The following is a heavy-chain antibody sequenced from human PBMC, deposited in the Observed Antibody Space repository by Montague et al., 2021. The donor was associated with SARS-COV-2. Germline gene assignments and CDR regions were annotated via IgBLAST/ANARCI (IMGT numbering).Heavy chain of an antibody. J-gene: IGHJ2*01. CDR2: INHSGST. D-gene: IGHD3-22*01. CDR1: GGSFSDYY. CDR3: ARGAPTITMIVVVVTGAGWYFDL. V-gene: IGHV4-34*01. Sequence: SVTLSLTCAVHGGSFSDYYWSWIRQAPGKGLEWIGEINHSGSTNYNPSLKSRVTISVDTSKNQFSLKLSSVTAADPAVYYCARGAPTITMIVVVVTGAGWYFDLWGRGTLVSVSA.